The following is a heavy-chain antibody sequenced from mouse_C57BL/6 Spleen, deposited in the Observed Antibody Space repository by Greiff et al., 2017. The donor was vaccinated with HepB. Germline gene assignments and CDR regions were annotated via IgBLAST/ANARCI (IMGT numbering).Heavy chain of an antibody. CDR1: GYTFTDYN. CDR2: INPNNGGT. V-gene: IGHV1-22*01. D-gene: IGHD1-1*01. CDR3: ARPTTVVAGDYFDY. Sequence: VQLQQSGPELVKPGASVKMSCKASGYTFTDYNMHWVKQSHGKSLEWIGYINPNNGGTSYNQKFKGKATLTVNKSSSTAYMELRSLTSEDSAVYYCARPTTVVAGDYFDYWGQGTTLTVSS. J-gene: IGHJ2*01.